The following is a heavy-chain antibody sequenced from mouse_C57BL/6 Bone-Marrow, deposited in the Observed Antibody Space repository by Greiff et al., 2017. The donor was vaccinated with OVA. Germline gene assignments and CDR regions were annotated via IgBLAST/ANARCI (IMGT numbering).Heavy chain of an antibody. CDR3: ARPSRYAMDY. J-gene: IGHJ4*01. CDR1: GYAFSSSW. Sequence: QVQLQQSGPELVKPGASVKISCKASGYAFSSSWMNWVKQRPGKGLEWIGRIYPGDGDTNYNGKFKGKATLTAYKSSSTAYMQLSSLTSEDSAVYFCARPSRYAMDYWGQGTSVTVSS. V-gene: IGHV1-82*01. CDR2: IYPGDGDT.